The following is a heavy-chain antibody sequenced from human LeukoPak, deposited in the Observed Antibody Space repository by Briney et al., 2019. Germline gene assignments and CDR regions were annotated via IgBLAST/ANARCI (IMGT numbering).Heavy chain of an antibody. Sequence: SETLSLTCTVSGGSISSYYWSWLRQPPGKGLEWFGYIYYSGSTNYNTSLKSRVTISVDTSKNQFSLKLSSVTAADRAVYYCASGITRFLEWFHRDYWGQGNLVTVSS. CDR3: ASGITRFLEWFHRDY. D-gene: IGHD3-3*01. CDR1: GGSISSYY. J-gene: IGHJ4*02. V-gene: IGHV4-59*01. CDR2: IYYSGST.